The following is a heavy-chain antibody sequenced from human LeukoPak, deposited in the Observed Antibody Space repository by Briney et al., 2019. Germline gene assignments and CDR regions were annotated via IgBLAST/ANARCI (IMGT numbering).Heavy chain of an antibody. J-gene: IGHJ6*03. V-gene: IGHV3-48*03. CDR2: IASSGTIK. CDR3: AKGGAATMRDGYNYYYYYMEV. Sequence: HPGGSLRLSCVVSGFPFSVYEMNWVRQAPGKGLEWVSNIASSGTIKYYADSVKGRFSISRDNAKSSLYLQMNSLRAEDTAVYYCAKGGAATMRDGYNYYYYYMEVWGRGTTVTVSS. CDR1: GFPFSVYE. D-gene: IGHD5-24*01.